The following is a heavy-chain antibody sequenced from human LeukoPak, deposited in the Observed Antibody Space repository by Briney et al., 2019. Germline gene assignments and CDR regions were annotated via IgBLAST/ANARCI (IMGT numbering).Heavy chain of an antibody. CDR3: ARKRLLSYYMDV. CDR2: ISAGGAST. J-gene: IGHJ6*04. D-gene: IGHD3-22*01. V-gene: IGHV3-23*01. Sequence: GGSLRLSCAASGYTFSNTGMSWVRQAPGKGLEWVSSISAGGASTYYADSVKGRFTISRDNSKNTLYLQMSSLRAEDTAVYYCARKRLLSYYMDVWGKVTTVTVSS. CDR1: GYTFSNTG.